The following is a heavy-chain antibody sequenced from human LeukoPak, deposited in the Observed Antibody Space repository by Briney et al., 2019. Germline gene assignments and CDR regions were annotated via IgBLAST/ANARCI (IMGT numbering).Heavy chain of an antibody. D-gene: IGHD3-22*01. CDR1: GGSFSGYY. V-gene: IGHV4-34*01. CDR3: ARVERITMIVVVKAQYYYYMDV. CDR2: INHSGST. Sequence: PSETLSLTCAVYGGSFSGYYWSWIRQPPGKGLEWIGEINHSGSTNYNPSLKSRVTISVDTSKNQFSLKLSSVTAADTAVYYCARVERITMIVVVKAQYYYYMDVWGKGTTVTVSS. J-gene: IGHJ6*03.